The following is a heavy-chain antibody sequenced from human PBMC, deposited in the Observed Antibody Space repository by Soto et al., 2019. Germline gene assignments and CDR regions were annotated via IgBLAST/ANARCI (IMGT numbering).Heavy chain of an antibody. D-gene: IGHD7-27*01. CDR3: ARTLTGERYYYYYGMDV. CDR1: GGSISSSNW. CDR2: IYHSGST. V-gene: IGHV4-4*02. J-gene: IGHJ6*02. Sequence: QVQLQESGPGLVKPSGTLSLTCAVSGGSISSSNWWSWVRQPPGKGLEWIGEIYHSGSTNYNPSLKSRVTLSVDKSKNQFSLKLSSVTAADTAVYYCARTLTGERYYYYYGMDVWGQGTTVTVSS.